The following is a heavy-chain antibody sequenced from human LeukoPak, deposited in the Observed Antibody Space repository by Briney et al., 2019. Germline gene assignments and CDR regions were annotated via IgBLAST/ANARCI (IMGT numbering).Heavy chain of an antibody. CDR3: ARENSGSYYNWFDP. V-gene: IGHV3-33*01. CDR2: IWHDGRNQ. D-gene: IGHD1-26*01. J-gene: IGHJ5*02. CDR1: GFTFSNFG. Sequence: GGSLRLSCAASGFTFSNFGMHWVRQAPGEGLEWVAVIWHDGRNQHYADSVKGRFTISRDNSKGTLYLQMNSLRVEDTAVYYCARENSGSYYNWFDPWGQGTLVTVSS.